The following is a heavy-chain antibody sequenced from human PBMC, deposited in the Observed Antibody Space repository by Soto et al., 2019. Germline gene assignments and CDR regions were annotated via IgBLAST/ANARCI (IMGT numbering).Heavy chain of an antibody. CDR3: ARLPLKLVVAGTYWFDP. CDR1: GGSISSYY. CDR2: IYYSGST. V-gene: IGHV4-59*08. J-gene: IGHJ5*02. Sequence: PSETLSLTCTVSGGSISSYYWSWIRQPPGKGLEWIGYIYYSGSTNYNPSLKSRVTISVDTSKNQFSLKLSSVTAADTAVYYCARLPLKLVVAGTYWFDPWGQGTLVTVSS. D-gene: IGHD2-15*01.